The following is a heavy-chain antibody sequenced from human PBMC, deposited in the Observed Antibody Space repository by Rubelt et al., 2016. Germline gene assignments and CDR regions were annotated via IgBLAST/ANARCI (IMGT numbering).Heavy chain of an antibody. D-gene: IGHD5-18*01. CDR3: AKVARDTSTVTDFDY. CDR2: ISYDGSNK. J-gene: IGHJ4*02. V-gene: IGHV3-30*18. Sequence: VISYDGSNKYYADSVKGRFTISRHTSKNTLYLQMNRLGAEDTAVYYCAKVARDTSTVTDFDYWGQGTLVTVSS.